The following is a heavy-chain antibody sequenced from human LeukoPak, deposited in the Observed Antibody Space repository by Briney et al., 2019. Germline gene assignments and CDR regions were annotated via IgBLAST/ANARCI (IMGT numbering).Heavy chain of an antibody. V-gene: IGHV4-59*01. CDR2: IYYSGST. Sequence: PSETLSLTCTVSGGSISSYYWSWIRQPPGKGLEWIGYIYYSGSTNYNPSLKSRVTISVDTSKNQFSLKLSSVTAADTAVYYCARVRNPVAFDIWGRGTMVTVSS. CDR1: GGSISSYY. J-gene: IGHJ3*02. CDR3: ARVRNPVAFDI.